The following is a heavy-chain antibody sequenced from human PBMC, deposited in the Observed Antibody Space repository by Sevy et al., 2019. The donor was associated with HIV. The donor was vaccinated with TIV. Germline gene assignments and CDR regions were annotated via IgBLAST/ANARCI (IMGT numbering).Heavy chain of an antibody. CDR1: GFTFSIYT. V-gene: IGHV3-21*01. CDR2: ISPTSSYI. J-gene: IGHJ5*02. Sequence: GGSLRLSCAASGFTFSIYTLNWVRQAPGKGLEWVSSISPTSSYIYYADSVKGRFSISRDNANNSLFLQMNSLRADDTAIYYCAKEDSNGVCYSSWGQGTLVTVSS. D-gene: IGHD2-21*01. CDR3: AKEDSNGVCYSS.